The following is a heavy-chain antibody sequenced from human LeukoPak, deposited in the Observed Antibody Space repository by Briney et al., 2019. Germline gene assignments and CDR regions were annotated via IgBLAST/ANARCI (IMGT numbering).Heavy chain of an antibody. J-gene: IGHJ4*02. Sequence: GGTLRLSCAASGFTFSSYAMSWVRQAPGKGLEWVSAISGSGGSTYYADSVKGRFTISRDNSKNTLYLHLNNLRAEDTALYYCAKEDFWSGPTTWDWGQGTLVTVSS. CDR1: GFTFSSYA. D-gene: IGHD3-3*01. CDR2: ISGSGGST. V-gene: IGHV3-23*01. CDR3: AKEDFWSGPTTWD.